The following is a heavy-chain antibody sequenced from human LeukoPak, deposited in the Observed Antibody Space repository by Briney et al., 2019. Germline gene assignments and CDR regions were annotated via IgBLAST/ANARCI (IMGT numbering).Heavy chain of an antibody. D-gene: IGHD2-21*01. CDR3: AKYCGGDCLGSFSY. CDR2: ISGSGGST. Sequence: GGSLRLSCAASGFTFSSYAISWVRQAPGKGLEWVSAISGSGGSTYYADSVKGRFTISRDNSKNTLYLQMNSLRAEDTAVYYCAKYCGGDCLGSFSYWGQGTLVTVSS. V-gene: IGHV3-23*01. CDR1: GFTFSSYA. J-gene: IGHJ4*02.